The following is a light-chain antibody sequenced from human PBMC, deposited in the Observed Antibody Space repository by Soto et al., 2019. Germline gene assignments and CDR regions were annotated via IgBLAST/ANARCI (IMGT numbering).Light chain of an antibody. J-gene: IGKJ5*01. CDR1: QSVSSN. Sequence: EIVMTQSPATLSVSPEERATLSCRASQSVSSNLAWYQQKPGQAPRLLIYGASTRATGIPARFSGSGSGTGFTLTISSLQSEDFAVYYCQQYNNWLLSTFGQGTRLEIK. V-gene: IGKV3-15*01. CDR2: GAS. CDR3: QQYNNWLLST.